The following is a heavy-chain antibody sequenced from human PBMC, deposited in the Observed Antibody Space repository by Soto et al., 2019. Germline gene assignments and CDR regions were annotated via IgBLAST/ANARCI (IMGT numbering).Heavy chain of an antibody. CDR2: ISGSGGST. Sequence: EVQLLESGGGLVQPGGSLRLSCAASGFTFSSYAMSWVRQAPGKGLEWVSAISGSGGSTYYADSVKGRFTISRDNSKNTLYLQMNSLRAEDTAVYYCAKDQGAAAPTHSHYYYYGMDVWGQGTTVTVSS. CDR3: AKDQGAAAPTHSHYYYYGMDV. D-gene: IGHD6-13*01. CDR1: GFTFSSYA. J-gene: IGHJ6*02. V-gene: IGHV3-23*01.